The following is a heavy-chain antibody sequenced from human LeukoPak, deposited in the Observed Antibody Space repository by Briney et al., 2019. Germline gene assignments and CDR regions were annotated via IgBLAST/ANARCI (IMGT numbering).Heavy chain of an antibody. Sequence: KSGGSLRLSCAASGFTFSTYSMNWVRQAPGKGLEWVSSISGSSSYTFYADSVRGRFTISRDNAKNSLYLQMNSLRAEDTAVYYCARGTTGGYSPSHWGQGTLVTVS. V-gene: IGHV3-21*01. CDR2: ISGSSSYT. D-gene: IGHD5-12*01. CDR3: ARGTTGGYSPSH. J-gene: IGHJ4*02. CDR1: GFTFSTYS.